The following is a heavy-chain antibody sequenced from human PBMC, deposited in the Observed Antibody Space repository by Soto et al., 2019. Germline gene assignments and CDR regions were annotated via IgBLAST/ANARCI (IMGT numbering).Heavy chain of an antibody. CDR2: ISGSGDST. Sequence: EVQLLDSGGGLVQPGGSLRLSCAASGFTFSSYAMNWVRQAPGKGLEWVSVISGSGDSTYYADSVKGRFTISTDNSKNPLNLQMNSLRTEDTAVYYCARRGPGTYFDYWGQGTLVTVSS. CDR3: ARRGPGTYFDY. J-gene: IGHJ4*02. CDR1: GFTFSSYA. V-gene: IGHV3-23*01. D-gene: IGHD6-13*01.